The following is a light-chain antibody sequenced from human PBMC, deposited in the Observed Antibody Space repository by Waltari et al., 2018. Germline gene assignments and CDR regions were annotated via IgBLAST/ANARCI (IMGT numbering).Light chain of an antibody. CDR3: QQYSLYWT. V-gene: IGKV1-5*03. J-gene: IGKJ1*01. CDR2: RAS. Sequence: DIQMTQSPSTLSASVGDRVTITCWASQSISNWLAWYQQKPGKAPKLLISRASSLESGVPSRFGGSGSGTEFTLTISSLQADDSATYYCQQYSLYWTFGQGTKVEIE. CDR1: QSISNW.